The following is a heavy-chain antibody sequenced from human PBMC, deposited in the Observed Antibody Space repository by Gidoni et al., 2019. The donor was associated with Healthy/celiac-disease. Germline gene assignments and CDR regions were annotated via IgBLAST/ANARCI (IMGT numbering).Heavy chain of an antibody. CDR2: ISSSSRTI. J-gene: IGHJ4*01. Sequence: VQLVASGGGLVQPGGSLRRSCAASGFTFSSYSMNWVRQAPGKGLAWVAYISSSSRTIYYSDSVKGRFTISRDKAKNSLYLQMSSLGDEDTAVYYFARSFDYWGHGTLVTVSS. V-gene: IGHV3-48*02. CDR3: ARSFDY. CDR1: GFTFSSYS.